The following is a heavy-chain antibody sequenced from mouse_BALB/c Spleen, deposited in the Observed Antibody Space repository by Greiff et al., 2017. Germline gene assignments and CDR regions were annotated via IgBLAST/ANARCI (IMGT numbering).Heavy chain of an antibody. Sequence: QVQLQQPGAELVMPGASVKMSCKASGYTFTDYWMHWVKQRPGQGLEWIGAIDTSDSYTSYNQKFKGKATLTVYESSSTAYMQLSSLTSEDSAVYYCARRGLLRYYFDYWGQGTTLTVSS. CDR2: IDTSDSYT. V-gene: IGHV1-69*01. D-gene: IGHD1-1*01. CDR3: ARRGLLRYYFDY. J-gene: IGHJ2*01. CDR1: GYTFTDYW.